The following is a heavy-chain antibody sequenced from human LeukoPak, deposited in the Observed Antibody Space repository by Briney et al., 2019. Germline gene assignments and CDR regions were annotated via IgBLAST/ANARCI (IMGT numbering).Heavy chain of an antibody. D-gene: IGHD5-18*01. CDR1: GGTFSSYA. Sequence: SVKVSCNASGGTFSSYAISWVRQAPGQGLEWMGGIIPIFGTANYAQKFQGRVTITADESTSTAYMELSSLRSEDTAVYYCTAMADRYYYYYMDVWGKGTTVTVSS. CDR3: TAMADRYYYYYMDV. J-gene: IGHJ6*03. CDR2: IIPIFGTA. V-gene: IGHV1-69*13.